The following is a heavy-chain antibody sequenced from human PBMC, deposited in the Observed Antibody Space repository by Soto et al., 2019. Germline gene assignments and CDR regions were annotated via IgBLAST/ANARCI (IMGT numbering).Heavy chain of an antibody. V-gene: IGHV1-18*01. J-gene: IGHJ6*02. D-gene: IGHD6-19*01. CDR1: GYTFTSYA. CDR2: ISAYNGNT. CDR3: ARVIGIAVAGKGTYYYGMDV. Sequence: ASVKVSCKASGYTFTSYATHWVRQAPGQGLEWMGWISAYNGNTNYAQKLQGRVTMTTDTSTSTAYMELRSLRSDDTAVYYCARVIGIAVAGKGTYYYGMDVWGQGTTVTVSS.